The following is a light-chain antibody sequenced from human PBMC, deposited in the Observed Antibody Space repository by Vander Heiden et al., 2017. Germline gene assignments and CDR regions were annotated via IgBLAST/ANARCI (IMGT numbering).Light chain of an antibody. CDR3: QQSYSFPWT. J-gene: IGKJ1*01. CDR1: QSISNY. CDR2: SAS. V-gene: IGKV1-39*01. Sequence: DIQMTQSPSSLSASVGDRVTITRRASQSISNYLNWYQQTPGKAPKVLIYSASSLQSGVPSRFSGSGSGTDFTLTISSLQPEDFASYYCQQSYSFPWTFGPGTKVEI.